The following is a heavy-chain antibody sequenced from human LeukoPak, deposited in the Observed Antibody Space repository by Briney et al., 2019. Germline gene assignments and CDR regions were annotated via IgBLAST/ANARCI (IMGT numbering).Heavy chain of an antibody. J-gene: IGHJ6*02. CDR3: ARDRYCSSTSCYYYGMDV. V-gene: IGHV1-18*01. CDR1: GYTFTSYG. D-gene: IGHD2-2*01. CDR2: ISAYNGNT. Sequence: ASVKVSCKASGYTFTSYGISWVRQAPGQGLEWMGWISAYNGNTNYAQKLQGRVTMTTDTSTSTAYMELRSLRSDDTAVCYCARDRYCSSTSCYYYGMDVWGQGTTVTVSS.